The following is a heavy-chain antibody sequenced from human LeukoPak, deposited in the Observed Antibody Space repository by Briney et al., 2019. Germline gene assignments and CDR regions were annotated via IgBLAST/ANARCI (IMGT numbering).Heavy chain of an antibody. CDR2: INTNTGNP. Sequence: GASVKVSCKASGYTFTSYAMNWVRQAPGQGLEWMGWINTNTGNPTYAQGFTGRFVFSLDTSVSTAYLQISSLKAEDTAVYYCAGDSGGYRLREIDYWGQGTLVTVSS. V-gene: IGHV7-4-1*02. J-gene: IGHJ4*02. CDR3: AGDSGGYRLREIDY. D-gene: IGHD6-19*01. CDR1: GYTFTSYA.